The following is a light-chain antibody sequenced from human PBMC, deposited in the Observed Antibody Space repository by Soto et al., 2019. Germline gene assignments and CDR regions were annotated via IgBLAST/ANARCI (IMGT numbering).Light chain of an antibody. J-gene: IGLJ2*01. Sequence: QPVLTQSPSASASLGASVKLTCTLSSGHSSYAIAWHQQQPEKGPRYLMKVNSDGSHSKGDGIPDRLSGCSSGAERYLTISSRQSEDEADYYCQTWGTDIHVVFGGGTKLTVL. CDR1: SGHSSYA. V-gene: IGLV4-69*01. CDR3: QTWGTDIHVV. CDR2: VNSDGSH.